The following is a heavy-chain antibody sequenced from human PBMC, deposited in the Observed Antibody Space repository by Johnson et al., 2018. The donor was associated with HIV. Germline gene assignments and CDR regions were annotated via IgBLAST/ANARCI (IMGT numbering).Heavy chain of an antibody. CDR2: IRYDGTNK. D-gene: IGHD6-19*01. V-gene: IGHV3-30*02. CDR3: AKDLELSPGTARAVGGSFDI. J-gene: IGHJ3*02. CDR1: GFTFSSYG. Sequence: QVQLVESGGGVVQRGGSLRLSCVASGFTFSSYGMHWVRQALGKGLEWVAFIRYDGTNKYYGDSVKGRFTVSRDNSKNTVYVDMNSLRAEDTAVYYCAKDLELSPGTARAVGGSFDIWGQGTMVTVSS.